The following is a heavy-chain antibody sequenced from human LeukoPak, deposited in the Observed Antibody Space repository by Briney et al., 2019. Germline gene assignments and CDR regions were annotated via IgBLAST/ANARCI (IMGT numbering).Heavy chain of an antibody. CDR1: GGSISSYY. D-gene: IGHD6-19*01. V-gene: IGHV4-59*01. CDR3: ARVASSSGWYSLRGDAFDI. CDR2: IYYSGST. J-gene: IGHJ3*02. Sequence: SGTLSLTCTVSGGSISSYYWSWIRQPPGKGLEWIGYIYYSGSTNYNPSLKSRVTISVDTSKNQFSLKLSSVTAADTAVYYCARVASSSGWYSLRGDAFDIWGQGTMVTVSS.